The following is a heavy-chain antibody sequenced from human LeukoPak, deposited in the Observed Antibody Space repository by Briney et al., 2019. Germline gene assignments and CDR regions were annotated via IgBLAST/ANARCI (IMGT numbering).Heavy chain of an antibody. CDR2: IRSNSYGGAA. Sequence: GGSLRLSCIGSGFTFGDFAMNWVRQAPGKGLEWVGFIRSNSYGGAADYAASVKDRFIISRDDAKSIAYLQMNSLKTEDTAVYYCARDPLGFGESFFDYWGQGALVTVSS. D-gene: IGHD3-10*01. V-gene: IGHV3-49*04. CDR1: GFTFGDFA. J-gene: IGHJ4*02. CDR3: ARDPLGFGESFFDY.